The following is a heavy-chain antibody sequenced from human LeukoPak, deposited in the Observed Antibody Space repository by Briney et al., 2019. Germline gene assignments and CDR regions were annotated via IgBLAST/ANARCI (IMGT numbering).Heavy chain of an antibody. Sequence: GASVKVSCKDSGGTFISYAISWVRQAPGQGLEWMGGIIPIFGTANYAQKFQGRVTITADESTSTAYMKLSSLRSEDTAVYYCARSESYGIFDYWGQGTLVTVSS. V-gene: IGHV1-69*13. CDR3: ARSESYGIFDY. CDR2: IIPIFGTA. CDR1: GGTFISYA. J-gene: IGHJ4*02. D-gene: IGHD4-17*01.